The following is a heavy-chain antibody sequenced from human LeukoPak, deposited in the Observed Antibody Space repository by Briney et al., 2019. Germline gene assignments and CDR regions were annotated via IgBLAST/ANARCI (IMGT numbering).Heavy chain of an antibody. Sequence: ASVKVSCKASGYTFTSYYMHWVRQAPGQGLEWMGIINPSGGSTSYAQKFQGRVTTTRDTSTSTVYMELSSLRSEDTAVYYCARWYCTNGVCGNYYGMDVWGQGTTVTVSS. V-gene: IGHV1-46*01. CDR3: ARWYCTNGVCGNYYGMDV. D-gene: IGHD2-8*01. CDR2: INPSGGST. CDR1: GYTFTSYY. J-gene: IGHJ6*02.